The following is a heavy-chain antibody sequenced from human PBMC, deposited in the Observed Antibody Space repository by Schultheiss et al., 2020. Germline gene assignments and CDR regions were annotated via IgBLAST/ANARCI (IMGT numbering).Heavy chain of an antibody. V-gene: IGHV1-2*02. CDR3: ARDQRGLVVDYYYGMDV. Sequence: ASVKVSCKASGYTFIDYYMHWVRQAPGQGLEWMGWINPNSGGTNYAQKFQGRVTMTRDTSISTAYMELSRLRSDDTAVYYCARDQRGLVVDYYYGMDVWGQGTTVTVSS. CDR2: INPNSGGT. CDR1: GYTFIDYY. D-gene: IGHD3-22*01. J-gene: IGHJ6*02.